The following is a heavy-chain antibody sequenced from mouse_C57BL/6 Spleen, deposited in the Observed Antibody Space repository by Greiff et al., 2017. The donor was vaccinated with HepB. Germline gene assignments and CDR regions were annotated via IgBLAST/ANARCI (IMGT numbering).Heavy chain of an antibody. D-gene: IGHD2-2*01. CDR1: GYTFTDYN. J-gene: IGHJ4*01. CDR2: INPNNGGT. Sequence: EVQLQQSGPELVKPGASVKMSCKASGYTFTDYNMHWVKQSHGKSLEWIGYINPNNGGTRYNQKFKGKATLTVNKSSSTAYMELRSLTSEDSAVYYCARGGVTTAGPSMDYWGQGTSVTVSS. CDR3: ARGGVTTAGPSMDY. V-gene: IGHV1-22*01.